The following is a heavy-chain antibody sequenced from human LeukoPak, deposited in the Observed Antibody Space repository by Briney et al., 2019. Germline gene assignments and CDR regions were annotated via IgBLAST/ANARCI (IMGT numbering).Heavy chain of an antibody. V-gene: IGHV4-39*01. CDR3: ARRSLREAYNRFDP. J-gene: IGHJ5*02. CDR1: GGSVTTSSYY. CDR2: MSHSGSA. D-gene: IGHD3-10*01. Sequence: PSETLSLTCTVSGGSVTTSSYYWGWIRQPPGKGLEWIGSMSHSGSAFYNPSLKSRVSISIDTSKNQFSLRVTSVTAADTALYYCARRSLREAYNRFDPWGQGTLVTVSS.